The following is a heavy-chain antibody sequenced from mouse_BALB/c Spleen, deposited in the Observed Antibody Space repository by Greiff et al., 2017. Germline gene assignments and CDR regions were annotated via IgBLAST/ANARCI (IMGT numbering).Heavy chain of an antibody. V-gene: IGHV1-66*01. CDR3: ARGFTTATAWFAY. J-gene: IGHJ3*01. CDR2: IFPGSGNT. CDR1: GYSFTSYY. D-gene: IGHD1-2*01. Sequence: QVQLKESGPELVKPGASVKISCKASGYSFTSYYIHWVKQRPGQGLEWIGWIFPGSGNTKYNEKFKGKATLTADTSSSTAYMQLSSLTSEDSAVYFCARGFTTATAWFAYWGQGTLVTVSA.